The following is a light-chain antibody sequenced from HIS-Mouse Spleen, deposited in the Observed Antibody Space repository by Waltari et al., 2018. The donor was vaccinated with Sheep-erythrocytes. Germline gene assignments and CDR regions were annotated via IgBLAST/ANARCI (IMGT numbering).Light chain of an antibody. V-gene: IGKV4-1*01. CDR2: WAS. CDR1: QSVLYSSNNKNY. Sequence: DIVMTQSPDSLAVSLRVRATINCKSSQSVLYSSNNKNYSAWYQQKPGQPPKLLIYWASTRESGVPDRFSGSGSGTDFTLTISSLQAEDVAVYYCQQYYSTLTFGGGTKVEIK. CDR3: QQYYSTLT. J-gene: IGKJ4*01.